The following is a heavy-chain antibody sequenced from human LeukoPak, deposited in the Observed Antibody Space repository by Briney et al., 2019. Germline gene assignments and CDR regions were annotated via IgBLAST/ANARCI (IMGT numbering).Heavy chain of an antibody. Sequence: ASVKVSCKASGYTFTSYAMNWVRQAPGQGLEWMGWINTNTGNPTYAQGFTGRFVFSLDTSVSTAYLQISSLKAEGTAVYYCARGGQLLLGGWDYYYGMDVWGQGTTVTVSS. CDR2: INTNTGNP. J-gene: IGHJ6*02. V-gene: IGHV7-4-1*02. CDR3: ARGGQLLLGGWDYYYGMDV. CDR1: GYTFTSYA. D-gene: IGHD2-15*01.